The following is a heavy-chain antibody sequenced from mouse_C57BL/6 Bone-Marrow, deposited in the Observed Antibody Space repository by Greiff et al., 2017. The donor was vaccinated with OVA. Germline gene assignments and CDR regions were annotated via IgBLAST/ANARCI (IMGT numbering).Heavy chain of an antibody. D-gene: IGHD2-3*01. CDR1: GYTFTSYW. CDR2: IAPSDSYT. V-gene: IGHV1-69*01. CDR3: AREEGYYRFAY. J-gene: IGHJ3*01. Sequence: VQLKQPGAELVMPGASVKLSCTASGYTFTSYWMHWVKQRPGQGLEWIGEIAPSDSYTNYNQKFKGKSTLTVDKSSSTAYMQLSSLTSEDSAVYYCAREEGYYRFAYWGQGTLVTVSA.